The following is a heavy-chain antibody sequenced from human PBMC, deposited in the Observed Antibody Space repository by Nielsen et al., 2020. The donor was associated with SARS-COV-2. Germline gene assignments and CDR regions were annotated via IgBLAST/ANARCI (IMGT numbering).Heavy chain of an antibody. Sequence: GESLKISCAASGFPFSSYEMNWVRQAPGKALEWLSYIGGNGRNIFYADSVKGRFTISRDNSKNSLYLQMNSLRTEDTALYYCAKVPTYSSSSSYWGQGTLVTVSS. CDR1: GFPFSSYE. J-gene: IGHJ4*02. D-gene: IGHD6-6*01. V-gene: IGHV3-48*03. CDR2: IGGNGRNI. CDR3: AKVPTYSSSSSY.